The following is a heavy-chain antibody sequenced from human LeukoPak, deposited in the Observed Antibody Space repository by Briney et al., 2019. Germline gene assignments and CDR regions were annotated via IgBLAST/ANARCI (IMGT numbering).Heavy chain of an antibody. Sequence: GGSLRLSCAASGFTFDDYAMHWVRQAPGKGLEWVSGISWNSVTIVYADSVKGRFTISRDNAKNSLYLQMNSLRAEDMALNYCAKDEFVASDFTGAFDIWGQGTMVTVSS. V-gene: IGHV3-9*03. CDR1: GFTFDDYA. D-gene: IGHD2-8*02. J-gene: IGHJ3*02. CDR3: AKDEFVASDFTGAFDI. CDR2: ISWNSVTI.